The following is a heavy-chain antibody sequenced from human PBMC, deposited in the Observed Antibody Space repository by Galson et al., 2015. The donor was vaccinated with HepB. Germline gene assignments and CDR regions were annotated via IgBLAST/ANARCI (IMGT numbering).Heavy chain of an antibody. V-gene: IGHV1-69*13. CDR3: ARGVGPIAVAGWRHHWYFDL. D-gene: IGHD6-19*01. CDR2: IIPIFGTA. CDR1: GGTFSSYA. J-gene: IGHJ2*01. Sequence: SVKVSCKASGGTFSSYAISWVRQAPGQGLEWMGGIIPIFGTANYAQKFQGRVTITADESTSTAYMELSSLRSEDTAVYYCARGVGPIAVAGWRHHWYFDLWGRGTLVTVSS.